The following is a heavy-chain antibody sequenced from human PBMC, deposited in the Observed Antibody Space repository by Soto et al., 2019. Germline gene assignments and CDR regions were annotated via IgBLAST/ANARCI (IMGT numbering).Heavy chain of an antibody. D-gene: IGHD3-22*01. CDR2: INHSGST. Sequence: SETLSLTCAVYGGSLSAYYWSWIRQPPGKGLEWIGGINHSGSTYYNPSLKSRVTISQDTPKNQFSLRLTSVTAADTAVYYCAGLYPYESSGYHLNYWGQGTLVTVSS. CDR1: GGSLSAYY. V-gene: IGHV4-34*01. J-gene: IGHJ4*02. CDR3: AGLYPYESSGYHLNY.